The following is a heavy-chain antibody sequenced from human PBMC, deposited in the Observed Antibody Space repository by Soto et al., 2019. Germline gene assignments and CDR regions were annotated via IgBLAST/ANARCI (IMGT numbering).Heavy chain of an antibody. CDR2: ISAYNGNT. CDR1: GYTFTSYG. Sequence: GASVKVSCKASGYTFTSYGISWVRQAPGQGLEWMGWISAYNGNTNYAQKLQGRVTMTTDTSTSTAYMELRSLRSDDTAVYYCARDAVFMVRGSGPASENYYYYGMDVWGQGTTVTVSS. J-gene: IGHJ6*02. V-gene: IGHV1-18*01. D-gene: IGHD3-10*01. CDR3: ARDAVFMVRGSGPASENYYYYGMDV.